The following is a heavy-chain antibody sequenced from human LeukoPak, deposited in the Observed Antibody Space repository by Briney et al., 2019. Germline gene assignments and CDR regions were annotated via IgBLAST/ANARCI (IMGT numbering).Heavy chain of an antibody. CDR2: ISVRSNYR. Sequence: SGGSLRLSCAASGYTFSDFSVNWVRQAPGKGLEWVSSISVRSNYRYYADSVRGRFTISRDGARDSLFLQMNSLRAEDTAVYFCVRLRRNNDTSGYYYYYDYWGQGTLVTVSS. CDR1: GYTFSDFS. J-gene: IGHJ4*02. CDR3: VRLRRNNDTSGYYYYYDY. V-gene: IGHV3-21*01. D-gene: IGHD3-22*01.